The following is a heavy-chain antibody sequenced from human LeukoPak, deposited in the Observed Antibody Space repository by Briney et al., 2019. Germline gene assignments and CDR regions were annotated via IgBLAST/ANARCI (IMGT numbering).Heavy chain of an antibody. CDR2: IYYSGST. D-gene: IGHD5-12*01. CDR3: ARVGDIVATSDAFDI. J-gene: IGHJ3*02. Sequence: YPSETLSLTCTVSGGSISSYYWSWIRQPPGKGLEWIGYIYYSGSTNYNPSLKSRVTISVDTSKNQFSLKLSSVTAADTAVYYCARVGDIVATSDAFDIWGQGTMVTVSS. CDR1: GGSISSYY. V-gene: IGHV4-59*01.